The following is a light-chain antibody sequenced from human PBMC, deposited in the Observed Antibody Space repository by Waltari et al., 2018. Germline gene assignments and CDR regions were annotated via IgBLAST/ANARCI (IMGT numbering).Light chain of an antibody. CDR3: QQYYVWPPIT. CDR1: QSVTNN. Sequence: EIVMTQSPATLSLSPGERATLSCRASQSVTNNLAWYQQKPGQAPRLLIYRASTRATSIPARISGSGSGTEFTLTISSLQSEDFAFYYCQQYYVWPPITFGGGTKLEI. J-gene: IGKJ4*01. CDR2: RAS. V-gene: IGKV3-15*01.